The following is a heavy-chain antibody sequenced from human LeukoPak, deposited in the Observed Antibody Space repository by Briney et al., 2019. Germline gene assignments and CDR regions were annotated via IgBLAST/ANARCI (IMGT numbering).Heavy chain of an antibody. V-gene: IGHV1-69*04. CDR2: IIPILGIA. CDR1: GGTFSSYA. J-gene: IGHJ4*02. Sequence: GSSVKVSCKASGGTFSSYAISWVRQAPGQGLEWMGRIIPILGIANYAQKFQGRVTITADKSTSTAYMGLSSLRSEDTAVYYCARDRTGYDILTGSLSIDYWGQGTLVTVSS. D-gene: IGHD3-9*01. CDR3: ARDRTGYDILTGSLSIDY.